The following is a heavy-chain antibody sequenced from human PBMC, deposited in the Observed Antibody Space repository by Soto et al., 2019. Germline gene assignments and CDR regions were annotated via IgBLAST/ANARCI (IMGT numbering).Heavy chain of an antibody. CDR3: ARDTFGYSSSWYLNYYYYYGMDV. V-gene: IGHV3-33*01. J-gene: IGHJ6*02. D-gene: IGHD6-13*01. Sequence: PGGSLRLSCAASGFTFSSYGMHWVRQAPGKGLKWVAVIWYDGSNKYYADSVKGRFTISRDNSKNTLYLQMNSLRAEDTAVYYCARDTFGYSSSWYLNYYYYYGMDVWGQGTTVTVSS. CDR2: IWYDGSNK. CDR1: GFTFSSYG.